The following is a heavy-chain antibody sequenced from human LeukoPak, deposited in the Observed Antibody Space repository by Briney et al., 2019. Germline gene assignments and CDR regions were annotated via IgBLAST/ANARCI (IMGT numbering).Heavy chain of an antibody. V-gene: IGHV1-3*01. J-gene: IGHJ6*02. CDR1: GYTFTSYA. D-gene: IGHD3-3*01. CDR2: INAGNGNT. CDR3: ARAFERFLEWPLLDYYYGMDV. Sequence: ASVKVSCKASGYTFTSYAMHWVRQAPGQRLEWMGWINAGNGNTKYPQKFQGRVTITRDTSASTAYMELSSLRSEDTAVYYCARAFERFLEWPLLDYYYGMDVWGQGTTVTVSS.